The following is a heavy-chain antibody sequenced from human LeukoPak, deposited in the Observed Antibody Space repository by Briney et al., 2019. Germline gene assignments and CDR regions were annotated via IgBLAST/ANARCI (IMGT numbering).Heavy chain of an antibody. V-gene: IGHV3-30-3*01. D-gene: IGHD2-2*01. CDR3: ARDPFTEPAGFSLFDY. Sequence: GGSLRLSCAASGFTFSSYAMHWVRQAPGKGLEWVAVISYDGSNKYYADSVKGRFTISRDNSKNTLYLQMNSLRAEDTAVYYCARDPFTEPAGFSLFDYWGQGTLVTVSS. CDR2: ISYDGSNK. J-gene: IGHJ4*02. CDR1: GFTFSSYA.